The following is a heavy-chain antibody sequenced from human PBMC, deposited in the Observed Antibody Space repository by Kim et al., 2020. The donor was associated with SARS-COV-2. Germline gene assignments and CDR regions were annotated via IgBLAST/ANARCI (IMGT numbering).Heavy chain of an antibody. CDR3: ARGRGSYP. Sequence: GSEKYYVDSVKGRFTISGDNAKNSLYLQMNSLRAEDTAVYYCARGRGSYPWGQGTLVTVSS. J-gene: IGHJ5*02. D-gene: IGHD1-26*01. CDR2: GSEK. V-gene: IGHV3-7*01.